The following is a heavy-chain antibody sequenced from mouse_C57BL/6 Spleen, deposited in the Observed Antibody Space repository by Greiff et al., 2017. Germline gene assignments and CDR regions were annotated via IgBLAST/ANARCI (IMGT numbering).Heavy chain of an antibody. V-gene: IGHV1-50*01. CDR2: IDPSDSYT. CDR1: GYTFTSYW. J-gene: IGHJ3*01. CDR3: ASRPVAY. Sequence: QVQLQQPGAELVKPGASVKLSCKASGYTFTSYWMQWVKQRPGQGLEWIGEIDPSDSYTNYNQKFKGKATLTVDTSSSTAYMQLSSLPSEDSAVYYCASRPVAYWGQGTLVTVSA.